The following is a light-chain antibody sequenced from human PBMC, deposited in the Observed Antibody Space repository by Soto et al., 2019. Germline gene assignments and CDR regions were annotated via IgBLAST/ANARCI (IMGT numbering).Light chain of an antibody. CDR1: SSDVGAYNY. CDR2: EVT. CDR3: TSYSSSSPVL. V-gene: IGLV2-14*01. J-gene: IGLJ2*01. Sequence: QSALTQPASGSGSLGQSITISCTGTSSDVGAYNYVSWYQQHPDKAPKLLIFEVTNRPSGVSGRFSGSKSDITASLSISGLQPEDEADYYCTSYSSSSPVLFGGGTKLTVL.